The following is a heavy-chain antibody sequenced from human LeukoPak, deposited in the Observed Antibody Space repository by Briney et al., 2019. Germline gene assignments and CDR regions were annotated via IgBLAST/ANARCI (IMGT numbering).Heavy chain of an antibody. Sequence: PGGSLRLSCTASGFTFGDYAMSWIRQAPGKGLEWVGFIRSKAYGETADYAASVKGRFTISRDDSKAIAYLQMNSLKTEDTAVNHCTRDRGPYNLYDYGGQGTLVTASS. CDR2: IRSKAYGETA. CDR1: GFTFGDYA. CDR3: TRDRGPYNLYDY. D-gene: IGHD1-1*01. V-gene: IGHV3-49*03. J-gene: IGHJ4*02.